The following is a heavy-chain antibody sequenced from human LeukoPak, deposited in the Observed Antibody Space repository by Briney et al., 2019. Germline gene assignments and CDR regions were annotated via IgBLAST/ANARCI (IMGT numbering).Heavy chain of an antibody. V-gene: IGHV3-74*01. D-gene: IGHD2/OR15-2a*01. CDR1: GFTFSDTW. CDR3: ARDWFHAIDY. Sequence: GGSLRLSCAASGFTFSDTWMHWVRQAPGEGLVWVSRIRRSDTRYAESVKGRFTISRDNAKNTLYLQMNSLRAEDTAVYYCARDWFHAIDYWGQGTLVTVSS. CDR2: IRRSDT. J-gene: IGHJ4*02.